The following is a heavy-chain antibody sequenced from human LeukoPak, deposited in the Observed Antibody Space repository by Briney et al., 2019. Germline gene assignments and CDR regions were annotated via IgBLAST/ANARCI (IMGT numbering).Heavy chain of an antibody. CDR2: ISGSGGST. J-gene: IGHJ4*02. CDR1: GFTFRGYG. D-gene: IGHD4/OR15-4a*01. V-gene: IGHV3-23*01. CDR3: ARIHGAYPFDY. Sequence: PGGSLRLSCAASGFTFRGYGMSWVRQAPGKGLEWVSAISGSGGSTYYADSVKGRFTISRDNAKNSLYLQMNSLRAEDTAVYYCARIHGAYPFDYWGQGTLVTVSS.